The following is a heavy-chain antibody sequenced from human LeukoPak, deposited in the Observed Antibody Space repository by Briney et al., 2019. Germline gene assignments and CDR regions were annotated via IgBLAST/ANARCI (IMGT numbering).Heavy chain of an antibody. V-gene: IGHV4-34*01. CDR1: GGSFSGYY. J-gene: IGHJ4*02. CDR2: INHRVST. Sequence: SETLSLTCAVYGGSFSGYYWSWIRQPPGKGLDWIGEINHRVSTNYNPSLKSRVTISVDTSKNQFSLKLSSVTAADTAVYYCARFYYSNFDYWGQGTLVTVSS. CDR3: ARFYYSNFDY. D-gene: IGHD1-26*01.